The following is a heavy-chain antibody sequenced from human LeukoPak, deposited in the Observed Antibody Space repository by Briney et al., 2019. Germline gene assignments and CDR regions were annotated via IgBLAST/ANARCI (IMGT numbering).Heavy chain of an antibody. CDR1: GYTFTSYG. CDR3: AGGVSYYKGV. Sequence: ASVKVSCKASGYTFTSYGISWVRQAPGQGLEWMGWISAYNGNTNYAQKLQGRVTMTTDTSTSTAYMGLRSLKSGDTALYYCAGGVSYYKGVRGKGTTVTVSS. D-gene: IGHD2-21*01. J-gene: IGHJ6*03. V-gene: IGHV1-18*01. CDR2: ISAYNGNT.